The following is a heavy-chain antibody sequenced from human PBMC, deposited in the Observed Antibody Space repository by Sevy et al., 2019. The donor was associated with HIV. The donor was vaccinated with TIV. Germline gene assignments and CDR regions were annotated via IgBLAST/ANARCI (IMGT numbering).Heavy chain of an antibody. CDR2: FCPGDSDI. CDR1: GYSFTSYC. Sequence: GESLKISCKISGYSFTSYCIGWVRQMTGKGLEWMGIFCPGDSDISYSPSFQGQVTISADKSISTLYLQWRSLKASDTAMYYCTRQGPSDGMDVWGRGTTVTVSS. V-gene: IGHV5-51*01. J-gene: IGHJ6*02. CDR3: TRQGPSDGMDV.